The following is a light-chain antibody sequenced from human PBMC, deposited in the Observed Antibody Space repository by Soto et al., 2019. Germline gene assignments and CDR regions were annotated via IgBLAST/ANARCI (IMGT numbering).Light chain of an antibody. V-gene: IGKV1-39*01. Sequence: DIQMTQSPSSLSVSIGDRVTITCRSSQSIGVYLNWYQKKPGTPPKLLIYAASNLQSGVPSRFIGRGSGTDFTHTISSLQPEDFASYYCQQTYCIPYTFGQGTKLEI. CDR2: AAS. CDR3: QQTYCIPYT. CDR1: QSIGVY. J-gene: IGKJ2*01.